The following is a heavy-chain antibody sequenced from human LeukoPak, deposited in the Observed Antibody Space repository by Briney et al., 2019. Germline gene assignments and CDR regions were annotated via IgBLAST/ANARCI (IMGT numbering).Heavy chain of an antibody. J-gene: IGHJ6*03. V-gene: IGHV3-7*01. CDR1: GFTFSSYW. D-gene: IGHD6-19*01. Sequence: PGGSLRLSCAASGFTFSSYWMSWVRQAPGKGLEWVANIKKDGSEKYYVDSVKGRFTISRDNAKNSLYLQMNSLRAEDTAVYYCAREGSDWNYYYYMDVWGKGTTVTISS. CDR2: IKKDGSEK. CDR3: AREGSDWNYYYYMDV.